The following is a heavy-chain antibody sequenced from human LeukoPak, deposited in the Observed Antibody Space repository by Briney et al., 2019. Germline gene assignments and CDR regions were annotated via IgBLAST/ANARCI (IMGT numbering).Heavy chain of an antibody. D-gene: IGHD1-26*01. V-gene: IGHV4-38-2*02. CDR2: IYHSGSP. CDR1: GYSISSGYY. CDR3: ARTTGRDAFDI. J-gene: IGHJ3*02. Sequence: SQTLSLTCTVSGYSISSGYYWGWIRQPPGKGLEWIGSIYHSGSPYYNPSLKSRVTISVDTSKNQFSLKLSSVTAADTAVYYCARTTGRDAFDIWGQGTMVTVSS.